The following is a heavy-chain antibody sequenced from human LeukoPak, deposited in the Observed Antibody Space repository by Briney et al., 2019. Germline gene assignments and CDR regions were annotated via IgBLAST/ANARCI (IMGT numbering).Heavy chain of an antibody. J-gene: IGHJ6*03. Sequence: GGFLRLSCAASGLTFDDYAMHWVRQAPGKGLEWVSLVTWDGGSTYYADTVKGRFTISRDNTKNSLYLQMNSLRPEDTGLYYCVKATTTSDYYYMDVWGTGTTVIVSS. D-gene: IGHD1-26*01. CDR1: GLTFDDYA. V-gene: IGHV3-43D*04. CDR2: VTWDGGST. CDR3: VKATTTSDYYYMDV.